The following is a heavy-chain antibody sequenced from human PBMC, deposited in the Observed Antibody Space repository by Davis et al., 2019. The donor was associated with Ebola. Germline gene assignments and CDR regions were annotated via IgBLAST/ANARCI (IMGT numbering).Heavy chain of an antibody. CDR3: ARQYYDSSGYKGI. CDR2: ISSSSSYI. CDR1: GFTFSSYS. Sequence: GESLKISCAASGFTFSSYSMNWVRQAPGKGLEWVSSISSSSSYIYYADSVKGRFTISRDNAKNSLYLQMNSLRAEDTAVYYCARQYYDSSGYKGIWGQGTMVTVSS. V-gene: IGHV3-21*01. J-gene: IGHJ3*02. D-gene: IGHD3-22*01.